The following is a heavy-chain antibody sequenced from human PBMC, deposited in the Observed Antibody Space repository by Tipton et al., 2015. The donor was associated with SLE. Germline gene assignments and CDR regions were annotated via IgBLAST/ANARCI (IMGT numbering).Heavy chain of an antibody. V-gene: IGHV3-49*04. CDR2: IRSKAYGGTT. CDR1: GFTFGDYA. Sequence: SLRLSCTASGFTFGDYAMSWVRQAPGKGLEWVGFIRSKAYGGTTEYAASVKGRFTISSDDSKSIAYLQMNSLKTEDTAVYYCTRGGLYDFWSGYYDYWGQGTLVTVSS. J-gene: IGHJ4*02. D-gene: IGHD3-3*01. CDR3: TRGGLYDFWSGYYDY.